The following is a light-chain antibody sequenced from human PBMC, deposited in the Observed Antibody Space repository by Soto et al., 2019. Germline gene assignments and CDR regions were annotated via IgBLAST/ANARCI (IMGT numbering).Light chain of an antibody. CDR1: QSIGPN. CDR3: QQYENWPPYN. V-gene: IGKV3-15*01. J-gene: IGKJ2*01. Sequence: TQSPDTLSASLGEIVTLSCKASQSIGPNLAWYQQRPGQAPRLLIHRASMRATGVSARFIGRGFGTEFTLTITNLQSEDFAVYFCQQYENWPPYNFGQGTKLDI. CDR2: RAS.